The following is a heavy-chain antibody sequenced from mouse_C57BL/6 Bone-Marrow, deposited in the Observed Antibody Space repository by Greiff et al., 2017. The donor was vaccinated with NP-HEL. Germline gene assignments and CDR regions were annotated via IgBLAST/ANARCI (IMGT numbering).Heavy chain of an antibody. Sequence: EVKLVESGEGLVKPGGSLKLSCAASGFTFSSYAMSWVRQTPEKRLEWVAYISSGGDYIYYADTVKGRFTISRDNARNTLYLQMSSLKSEDTAMYYCTRDDHYYGSLFDYWGQGTTLTVSS. V-gene: IGHV5-9-1*02. CDR1: GFTFSSYA. D-gene: IGHD1-1*01. J-gene: IGHJ2*01. CDR3: TRDDHYYGSLFDY. CDR2: ISSGGDYI.